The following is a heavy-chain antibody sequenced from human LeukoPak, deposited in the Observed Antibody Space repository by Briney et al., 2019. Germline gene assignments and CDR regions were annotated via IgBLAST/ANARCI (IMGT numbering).Heavy chain of an antibody. J-gene: IGHJ4*02. CDR3: ARFHSGSYWGLFDY. Sequence: GGSLRLSCAASGFTFSSYWMSWVRQAPGKGLEWVANIKQDGSEKYYVDSVKGRFTISRDNAKNSLYLQMNSLRAEDTAVYYCARFHSGSYWGLFDYWGQGTLVTVSS. V-gene: IGHV3-7*03. CDR1: GFTFSSYW. D-gene: IGHD1-26*01. CDR2: IKQDGSEK.